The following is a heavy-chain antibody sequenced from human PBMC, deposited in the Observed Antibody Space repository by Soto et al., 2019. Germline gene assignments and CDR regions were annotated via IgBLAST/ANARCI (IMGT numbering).Heavy chain of an antibody. Sequence: QVQLQESGPGLVKPSETLSLTCTVSGGSLSSYYWSWIRQPPGKGLEWIGYIYYSGSTNYNPSLKSRVTISVDTSKNQFSLKLSSVTAADTAVYYCARDRNQDNYFYWLFDGFDIWGQGTMVTVSS. CDR2: IYYSGST. D-gene: IGHD3-9*01. J-gene: IGHJ3*02. CDR1: GGSLSSYY. CDR3: ARDRNQDNYFYWLFDGFDI. V-gene: IGHV4-59*01.